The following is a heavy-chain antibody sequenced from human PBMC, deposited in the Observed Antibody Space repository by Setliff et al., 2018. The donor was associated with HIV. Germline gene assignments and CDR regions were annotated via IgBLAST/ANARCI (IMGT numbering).Heavy chain of an antibody. V-gene: IGHV1-69*05. D-gene: IGHD3-10*01. Sequence: SVKVSCKASGGTFRSYAVSWVRQAPGQGLEWMGGIIPIFGTANYAQKFQGRVTITTDESTSTAYMELSSLRSEDTAVYYCARDGEAGTRTYDPWGQGTLVTVSS. CDR1: GGTFRSYA. CDR2: IIPIFGTA. J-gene: IGHJ5*02. CDR3: ARDGEAGTRTYDP.